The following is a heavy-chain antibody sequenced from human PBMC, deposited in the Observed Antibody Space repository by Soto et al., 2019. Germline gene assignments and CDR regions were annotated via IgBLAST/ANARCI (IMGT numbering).Heavy chain of an antibody. CDR1: GFTFSGYG. CDR3: ATDVVVAATLGMDV. D-gene: IGHD2-15*01. CDR2: ISYDGSNK. Sequence: GGSLRLSCAASGFTFSGYGMHWVRKSPGKGLGWVAVISYDGSNKYYADSVKGRFTISRDNSKNTLYLQMNSLRAEDTAVYYCATDVVVAATLGMDVWGQGTTVTVSS. J-gene: IGHJ6*02. V-gene: IGHV3-30*03.